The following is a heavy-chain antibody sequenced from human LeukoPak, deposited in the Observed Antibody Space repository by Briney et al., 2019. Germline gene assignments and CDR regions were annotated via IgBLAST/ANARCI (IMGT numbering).Heavy chain of an antibody. D-gene: IGHD3-9*01. CDR1: GYRFTSYW. Sequence: GESLKISFKGSGYRFTSYWISWGRPMPGKGLGWMGRIDPSDSYTNYSPSFQGHVTISADKSINTAYLQWSSLKASDTAMYYCATTDILTGYYYYYYGMDVWGKGTTVTVSS. J-gene: IGHJ6*04. CDR3: ATTDILTGYYYYYYGMDV. V-gene: IGHV5-10-1*01. CDR2: IDPSDSYT.